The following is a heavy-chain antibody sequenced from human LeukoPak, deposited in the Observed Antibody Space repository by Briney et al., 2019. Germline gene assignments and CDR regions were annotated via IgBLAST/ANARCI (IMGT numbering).Heavy chain of an antibody. J-gene: IGHJ4*02. CDR2: IIPILGIA. D-gene: IGHD2-2*02. Sequence: AASVKVSCKASGGTFSSYAISWVRQAPGQGLEWMGRIIPILGIANYAQKFQGRVTITADKSTSTAYMELSSLRSEDTAVYYCARSTRNLGYCSSTSCYTFVLGYWGQGTLVTVSS. CDR3: ARSTRNLGYCSSTSCYTFVLGY. CDR1: GGTFSSYA. V-gene: IGHV1-69*04.